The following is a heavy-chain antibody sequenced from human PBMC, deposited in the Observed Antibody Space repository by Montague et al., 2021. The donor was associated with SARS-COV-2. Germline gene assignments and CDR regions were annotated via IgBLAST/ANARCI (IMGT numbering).Heavy chain of an antibody. CDR2: ISRSSTYI. J-gene: IGHJ3*02. CDR1: GFTFSSYS. D-gene: IGHD2-8*01. CDR3: ASKIVYAIAAAFDI. Sequence: SLRLSCAASGFTFSSYSMNWVRQAPGKGLEWVSSISRSSTYIYYXDSLKGRFTISRDNAKNSLYLQMNSLRDEDTAVYYCASKIVYAIAAAFDIWGQGTMVTVSS. V-gene: IGHV3-21*01.